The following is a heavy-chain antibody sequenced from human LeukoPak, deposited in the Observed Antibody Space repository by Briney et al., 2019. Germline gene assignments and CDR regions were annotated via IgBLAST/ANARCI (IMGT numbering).Heavy chain of an antibody. D-gene: IGHD3-3*01. V-gene: IGHV1-18*01. CDR3: ARRPPYDFRSGYYEYYFDY. Sequence: ASVKVSCKASGYTFTSYIISWVRQAPGQGLEWMGWINNYYDNTDYAQKFQDRVTMTTDTSTSTAYMELRSLRFDDTAVYYCARRPPYDFRSGYYEYYFDYWGQGTPVTVSS. J-gene: IGHJ4*02. CDR2: INNYYDNT. CDR1: GYTFTSYI.